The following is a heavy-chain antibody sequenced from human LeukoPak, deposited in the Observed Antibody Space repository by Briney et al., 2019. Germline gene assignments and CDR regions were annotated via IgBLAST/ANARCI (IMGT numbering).Heavy chain of an antibody. Sequence: EASVKVSCKVSGYTLTELSMHWVRQAPGKGLEWMGGFDPEDGETIYAQKFQGRVTMTEDTSTDTAYMELSSLRSEDTAVYYCARGTKYNWNDGDWFDPWGQGTLVTVSS. J-gene: IGHJ5*02. CDR3: ARGTKYNWNDGDWFDP. V-gene: IGHV1-24*01. CDR2: FDPEDGET. CDR1: GYTLTELS. D-gene: IGHD1-20*01.